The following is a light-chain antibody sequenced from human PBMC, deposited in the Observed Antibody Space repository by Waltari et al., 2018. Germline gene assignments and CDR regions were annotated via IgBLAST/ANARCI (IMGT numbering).Light chain of an antibody. CDR3: NSYTTISTWV. Sequence: QSALTQPASVSGSPGQSITISYTGTSIDVSRSNYVPWYQQDPGKAPKLIIYDVSYRPSGVSSRFSGSKSGNTASLTISGLQAEDEADYYCNSYTTISTWVFGGGTKLTVL. J-gene: IGLJ3*02. V-gene: IGLV2-14*03. CDR2: DVS. CDR1: SIDVSRSNY.